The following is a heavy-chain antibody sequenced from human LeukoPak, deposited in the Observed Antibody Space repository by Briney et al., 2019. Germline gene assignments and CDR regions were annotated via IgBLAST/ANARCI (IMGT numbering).Heavy chain of an antibody. D-gene: IGHD3-10*01. CDR2: ISSSSSYI. Sequence: GGSLRLSCAASGFTFSSYEMNWVRQAPGKGLEWVSSISSSSSYIYYADSVKGRFTISRDNAKNSLYLQMNSLRAEDTAVYYCARVFGHVMVRGANFDYWGQGTLVTVSS. V-gene: IGHV3-21*01. J-gene: IGHJ4*02. CDR1: GFTFSSYE. CDR3: ARVFGHVMVRGANFDY.